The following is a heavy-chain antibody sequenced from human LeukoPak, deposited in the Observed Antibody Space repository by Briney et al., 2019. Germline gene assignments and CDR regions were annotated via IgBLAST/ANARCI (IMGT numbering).Heavy chain of an antibody. V-gene: IGHV3-30-3*01. CDR2: ISYDGSNK. CDR3: ARAHQLEPYYYYGMDV. CDR1: GFTFSSYA. Sequence: GGSLRLSCAASGFTFSSYAMHWVRQAPGKGLEWVAVISYDGSNKYYADPVKGRFTISRDNSKNTLYLQMNSLRAEDTAVYYCARAHQLEPYYYYGMDVWGQGTTVTVSS. D-gene: IGHD1-1*01. J-gene: IGHJ6*02.